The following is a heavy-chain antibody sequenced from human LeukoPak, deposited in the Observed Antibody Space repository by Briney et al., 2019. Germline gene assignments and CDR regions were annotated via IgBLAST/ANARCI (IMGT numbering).Heavy chain of an antibody. D-gene: IGHD5-24*01. CDR3: ARSEMATILGFDY. Sequence: GGSLRLSCVASGFTFSSYGMSWVRQAPGKGLEWVSSLNGGGDTTYYADSVKGRFTISRDNSKNTLYLQMNSLRAEDTAVYYCARSEMATILGFDYWGQGTLVTVSS. CDR2: LNGGGDTT. V-gene: IGHV3-23*01. CDR1: GFTFSSYG. J-gene: IGHJ4*02.